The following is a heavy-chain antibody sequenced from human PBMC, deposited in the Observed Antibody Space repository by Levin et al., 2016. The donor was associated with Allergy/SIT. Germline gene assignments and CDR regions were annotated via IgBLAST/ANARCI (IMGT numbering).Heavy chain of an antibody. J-gene: IGHJ4*02. V-gene: IGHV4-39*07. D-gene: IGHD5-18*01. Sequence: SETLSLTCTVSGSSISSGGYYWSWIRQPPGKGLEWIGSIYYSGSTYYNPSLKSRVTISVDTSKNQFSLKLSSVTAADTAVYYCARMRTDMDFDSWGQGALVTVSS. CDR2: IYYSGST. CDR1: GSSISSGGYY. CDR3: ARMRTDMDFDS.